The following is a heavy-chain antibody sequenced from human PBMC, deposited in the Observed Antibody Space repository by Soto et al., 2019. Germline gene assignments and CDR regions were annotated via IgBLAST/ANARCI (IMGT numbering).Heavy chain of an antibody. J-gene: IGHJ6*02. D-gene: IGHD6-19*01. Sequence: ASVKVSCKTSGYAVTTYVITWVRQAPGQGLEWMGWISPYNGDTNYAQKLQGRVTMTTDTSTSTAYMELRSLRSGDTAVYYCARVRKIAVAQRTPYYVMDVWGQGTAVTVSS. CDR3: ARVRKIAVAQRTPYYVMDV. CDR1: GYAVTTYV. V-gene: IGHV1-18*01. CDR2: ISPYNGDT.